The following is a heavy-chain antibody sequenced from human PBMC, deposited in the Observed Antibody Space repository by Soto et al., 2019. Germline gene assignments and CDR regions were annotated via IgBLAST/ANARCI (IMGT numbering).Heavy chain of an antibody. D-gene: IGHD4-17*01. Sequence: GGSLRLSCAASGFTFSDYYMSWIRQAPGKGLEWVSYISSSGSTIYYADSVKGRFTISRDNAKNPLYLQMNSLRAEDTAVYYCARPHGGDLDYYYYYGMDVWGQGTTVTVSS. J-gene: IGHJ6*02. CDR1: GFTFSDYY. V-gene: IGHV3-11*01. CDR2: ISSSGSTI. CDR3: ARPHGGDLDYYYYYGMDV.